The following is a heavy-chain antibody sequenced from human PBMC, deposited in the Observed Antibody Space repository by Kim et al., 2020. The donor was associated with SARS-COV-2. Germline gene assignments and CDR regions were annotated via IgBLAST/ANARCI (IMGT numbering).Heavy chain of an antibody. Sequence: GGSLRLSCAASGFTFSSYWMSWVRQAPGKGLEWVANIKQDGSEKYYVDSVKGRFTISRDNAKNSLYLQMNSLRAEDTAVYYCARDLASRFGELAFDYWGQGTLVTVSS. CDR1: GFTFSSYW. D-gene: IGHD3-10*01. CDR2: IKQDGSEK. CDR3: ARDLASRFGELAFDY. J-gene: IGHJ4*02. V-gene: IGHV3-7*01.